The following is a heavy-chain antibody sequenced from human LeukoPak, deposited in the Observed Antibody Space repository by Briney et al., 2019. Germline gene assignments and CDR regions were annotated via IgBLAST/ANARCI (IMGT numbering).Heavy chain of an antibody. Sequence: SQTLSLTCAISGDSVASNDDAWNWIRQSPSRGLEWLGRTYYRSKWYSEYAVSVKGRIAINPDTSRNQFSLHLNSVTPDDSVIYYCARSAGGTVDYWGQGALVTVSS. D-gene: IGHD6-13*01. V-gene: IGHV6-1*01. CDR3: ARSAGGTVDY. J-gene: IGHJ4*02. CDR1: GDSVASNDDA. CDR2: TYYRSKWYS.